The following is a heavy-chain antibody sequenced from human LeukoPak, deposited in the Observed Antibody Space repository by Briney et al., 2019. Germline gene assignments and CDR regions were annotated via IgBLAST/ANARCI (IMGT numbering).Heavy chain of an antibody. Sequence: SQTLSLTCTVSGGSISRGGYYWSWIRQHPGKGLEWIGYIYYSGSTYYNPSLKSRVTISVDTSKNQFSLKLSSVTAADTAVYYCARALSSGWYYMDVWGKGTTVTVSS. D-gene: IGHD6-19*01. V-gene: IGHV4-31*03. CDR3: ARALSSGWYYMDV. CDR1: GGSISRGGYY. J-gene: IGHJ6*03. CDR2: IYYSGST.